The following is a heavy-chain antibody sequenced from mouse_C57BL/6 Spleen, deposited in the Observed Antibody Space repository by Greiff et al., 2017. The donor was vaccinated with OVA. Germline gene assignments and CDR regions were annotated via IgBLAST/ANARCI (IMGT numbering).Heavy chain of an antibody. Sequence: EVQLQQSGPELVKPGASVKISCKASGYSFTGYYMNWVKQSPEKSLEWIGEINPSTGGTTYNQKFKAKATLTVDKSSSTAYMQLKSLTSEDSAVYYCARDDGYGRWFAYWGQGTLVTVSA. CDR3: ARDDGYGRWFAY. CDR2: INPSTGGT. CDR1: GYSFTGYY. V-gene: IGHV1-42*01. D-gene: IGHD2-3*01. J-gene: IGHJ3*01.